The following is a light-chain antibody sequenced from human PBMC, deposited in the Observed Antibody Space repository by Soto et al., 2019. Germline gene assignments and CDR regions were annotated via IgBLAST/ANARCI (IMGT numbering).Light chain of an antibody. CDR1: QSVSSY. CDR3: QQRSNLHST. Sequence: EIVLTQSPATLSLSPGERATLSCRASQSVSSYLAWYQQKPGQAPRLLIYDASNRATGIPARFSGSGSGTDFTLTISSLETEDFAVYYCQQRSNLHSTFGQGTRLEMK. J-gene: IGKJ5*01. V-gene: IGKV3-11*01. CDR2: DAS.